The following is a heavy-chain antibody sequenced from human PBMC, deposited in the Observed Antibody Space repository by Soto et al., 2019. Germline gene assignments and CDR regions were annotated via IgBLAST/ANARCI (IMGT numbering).Heavy chain of an antibody. D-gene: IGHD6-13*01. J-gene: IGHJ5*02. CDR1: GGSISSSSYY. CDR3: ARGYSSSWPPLDP. V-gene: IGHV4-39*01. Sequence: QLQLQESGPGLVKPSETLSLTCTVSGGSISSSSYYWGWIRQPPGKGLEWIGSIYYSGSTYYNPSRRGRVPIAVDTSKNQCSLKLRSVTAADTAVYYCARGYSSSWPPLDPWGQGTLVTVSS. CDR2: IYYSGST.